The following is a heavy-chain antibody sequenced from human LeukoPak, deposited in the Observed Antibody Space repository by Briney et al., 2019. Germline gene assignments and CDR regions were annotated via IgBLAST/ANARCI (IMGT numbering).Heavy chain of an antibody. CDR3: ARDADIVVVVAATRYGYGMDV. CDR1: GFTFSSFA. CDR2: ISFDGTSK. D-gene: IGHD2-15*01. V-gene: IGHV3-30-3*01. J-gene: IGHJ6*02. Sequence: GGSLRLSCAASGFTFSSFAFHWVRQAPGGGLEWVAVISFDGTSKFYTDSVKGRFTISRDNSKNTLYLQMNSLRAEDTAVYHCARDADIVVVVAATRYGYGMDVWGQATTVTVSS.